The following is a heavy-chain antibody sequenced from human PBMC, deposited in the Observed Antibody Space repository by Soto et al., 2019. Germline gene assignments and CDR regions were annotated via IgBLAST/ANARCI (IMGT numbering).Heavy chain of an antibody. CDR1: GFTFSSYA. Sequence: EVQLLESGGGLVQPGGSLRLSCAASGFTFSSYAMSWVRQAPGKGLEWVSAISGSGGSTYYADSVKGRFTISRDNSKNTLYLQRNSLRAEDTAVYYCAKDRHGMGGYYYYGMDVWGQGTTGTVSS. V-gene: IGHV3-23*01. J-gene: IGHJ6*02. CDR3: AKDRHGMGGYYYYGMDV. CDR2: ISGSGGST. D-gene: IGHD3-16*01.